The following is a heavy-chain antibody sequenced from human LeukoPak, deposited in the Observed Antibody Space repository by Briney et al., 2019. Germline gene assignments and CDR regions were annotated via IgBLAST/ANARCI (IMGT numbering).Heavy chain of an antibody. CDR1: GYTFTGYY. D-gene: IGHD3-22*01. V-gene: IGHV1-2*02. CDR2: INPNSGGT. CDR3: ARGKLYDSSGYLFGYYYMDV. Sequence: GASVKVSCKASGYTFTGYYMHWVRQAPGQGLEWMGWINPNSGGTNYAQKFQGRVTMTRDTSISTAYMELSRLRSDDTAVYYCARGKLYDSSGYLFGYYYMDVWGKGTTVTVSS. J-gene: IGHJ6*03.